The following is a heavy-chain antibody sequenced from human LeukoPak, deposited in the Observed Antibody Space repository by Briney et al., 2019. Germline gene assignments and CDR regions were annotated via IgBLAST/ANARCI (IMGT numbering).Heavy chain of an antibody. D-gene: IGHD1-14*01. Sequence: GGSLRLSCAASGFTFSDYNLHWVPQAPGKGLEWVALISYDGGNKYYADSLKGRFTISRDTSKNTQYLQMNSLRAEDTAVYYCVSWNHGDDWGEGALVTVSS. CDR2: ISYDGGNK. CDR1: GFTFSDYN. J-gene: IGHJ4*02. V-gene: IGHV3-30-3*01. CDR3: VSWNHGDD.